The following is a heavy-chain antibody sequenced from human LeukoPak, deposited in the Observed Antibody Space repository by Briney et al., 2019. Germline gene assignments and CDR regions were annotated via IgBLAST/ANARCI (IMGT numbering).Heavy chain of an antibody. J-gene: IGHJ4*02. Sequence: RSSDTLSLTCAVYGVSFGGFYWSWTRQPPGKGLEWIGEINHSGSTNYNPSLKSRVTISVDTSKNQFFLKLSSVTAADTAVYYCARGVIVVVVAATYFDYWGQGTLVPVSS. V-gene: IGHV4-34*01. CDR1: GVSFGGFY. D-gene: IGHD2-15*01. CDR2: INHSGST. CDR3: ARGVIVVVVAATYFDY.